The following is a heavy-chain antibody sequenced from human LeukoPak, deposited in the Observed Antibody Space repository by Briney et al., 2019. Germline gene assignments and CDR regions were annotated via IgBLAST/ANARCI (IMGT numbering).Heavy chain of an antibody. CDR2: IYSSGTT. D-gene: IGHD2-15*01. CDR1: GGSISGYY. V-gene: IGHV4-4*07. CDR3: ARGGGRQLATSHSYFDY. Sequence: PSETLSLTCNVSGGSISGYYWSWIRQPAGKGLEWIGRIYSSGTTNHNPSLKSRLTMSVDTSKNQFSLDLSSVTAADTAVYFCARGGGRQLATSHSYFDYWGQGILVPVSS. J-gene: IGHJ4*02.